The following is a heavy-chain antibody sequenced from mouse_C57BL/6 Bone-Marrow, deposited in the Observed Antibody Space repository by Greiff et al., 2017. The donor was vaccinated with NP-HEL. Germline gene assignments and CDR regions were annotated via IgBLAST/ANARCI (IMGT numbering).Heavy chain of an antibody. CDR2: ISSGSSTI. J-gene: IGHJ4*01. CDR3: ARSEGAMDY. CDR1: GFTFSDYG. Sequence: EVQLVESGGGLVKPGGSLKLSCAASGFTFSDYGMHWVRQAPEKGLEWVAYISSGSSTIYYPDTVKGRFTISRDNAKNTLFLQMTSLRSEDTAMYYCARSEGAMDYWGQGTSVTVSS. V-gene: IGHV5-17*01.